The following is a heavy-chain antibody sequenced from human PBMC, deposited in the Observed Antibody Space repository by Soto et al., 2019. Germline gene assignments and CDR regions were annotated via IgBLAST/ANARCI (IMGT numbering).Heavy chain of an antibody. CDR3: TRRTNYDSGGYYSDY. Sequence: SETLSLTCTVSGGSISSNTYYWGWIRQPPGKGLEWIVSINYSGNAHYNPSLKSRVTISVDTSKNQFSLKLSSVTAADTAVYYCTRRTNYDSGGYYSDYWGQGTLVTVS. D-gene: IGHD3-22*01. CDR2: INYSGNA. J-gene: IGHJ4*02. CDR1: GGSISSNTYY. V-gene: IGHV4-39*01.